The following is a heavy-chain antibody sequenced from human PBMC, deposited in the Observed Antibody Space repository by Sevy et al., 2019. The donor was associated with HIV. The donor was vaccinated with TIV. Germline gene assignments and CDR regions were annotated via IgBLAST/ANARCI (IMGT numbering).Heavy chain of an antibody. CDR1: GITVSDYT. CDR2: ISSSSHYI. D-gene: IGHD1-7*01. CDR3: ARDRVAGTTTENDAFDI. V-gene: IGHV3-21*01. Sequence: GGSLRLSCTASGITVSDYTMSWVRQAPGRGLEWVSFISSSSHYIYYADSVKGRFTVSRDNAKNSLYVQMNSLRAEDTAIYFCARDRVAGTTTENDAFDIWGQGTMVTVSS. J-gene: IGHJ3*02.